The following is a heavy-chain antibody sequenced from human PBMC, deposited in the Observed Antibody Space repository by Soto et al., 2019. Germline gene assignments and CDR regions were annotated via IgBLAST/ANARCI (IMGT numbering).Heavy chain of an antibody. CDR1: GYTFTSYY. Sequence: ASVKVSCKASGYTFTSYYMHWVRQAPGQGLEWMGIINPSGGSTRYAQKFQGRVTMTRDTSTSTVYMELSSLRSEDTAVYYGARVATSDSYWFDPCGQGTLVTVSS. CDR2: INPSGGST. CDR3: ARVATSDSYWFDP. V-gene: IGHV1-46*01. D-gene: IGHD1-26*01. J-gene: IGHJ5*02.